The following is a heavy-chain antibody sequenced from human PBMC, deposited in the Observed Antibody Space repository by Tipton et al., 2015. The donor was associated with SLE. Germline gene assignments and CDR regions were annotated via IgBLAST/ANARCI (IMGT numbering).Heavy chain of an antibody. D-gene: IGHD1-1*01. CDR1: GGSFSGYY. V-gene: IGHV4-34*01. CDR3: ASRAGTGGY. Sequence: TLSLTCAVYGGSFSGYYWSWIRQPPGKGLEYIGEINHSGSTNYNPSLKSRVTISVDTSKNQFSLKLSSVTAADTAVYYCASRAGTGGYWGQGTLVTVSS. J-gene: IGHJ4*02. CDR2: INHSGST.